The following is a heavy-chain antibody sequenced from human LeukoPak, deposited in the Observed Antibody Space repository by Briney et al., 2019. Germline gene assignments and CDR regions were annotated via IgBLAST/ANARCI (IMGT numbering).Heavy chain of an antibody. D-gene: IGHD2-15*01. Sequence: PSETLSLTCTVSGGSISSYYWSWVRQPPGKGLEWIGYIYYSGSTNYNPSLTSRVTISVDTSKNQFSLKLSSVTAADTAVYYCARLRRYCSGGSCYSEYWYFDLWGRGTLVTVSS. V-gene: IGHV4-59*08. CDR2: IYYSGST. CDR3: ARLRRYCSGGSCYSEYWYFDL. CDR1: GGSISSYY. J-gene: IGHJ2*01.